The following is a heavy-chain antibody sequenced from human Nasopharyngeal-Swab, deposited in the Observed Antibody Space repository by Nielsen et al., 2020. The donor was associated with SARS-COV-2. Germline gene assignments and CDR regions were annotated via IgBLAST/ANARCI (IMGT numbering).Heavy chain of an antibody. J-gene: IGHJ4*02. D-gene: IGHD6-19*01. CDR1: GFTFSSYS. Sequence: GGSLRLSCAASGFTFSSYSMNWVRQAPGKGLEWVSYISSSSSTIYYADSVKGRFTISRDNAKNSLYLQMNSLRDEDTAVYYCARGSSGWYGWPQSGYYFDYWGQGTLVTVSS. CDR3: ARGSSGWYGWPQSGYYFDY. CDR2: ISSSSSTI. V-gene: IGHV3-48*02.